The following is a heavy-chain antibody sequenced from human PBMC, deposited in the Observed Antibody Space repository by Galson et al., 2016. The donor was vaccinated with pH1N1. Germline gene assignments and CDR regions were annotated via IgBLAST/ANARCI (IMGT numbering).Heavy chain of an antibody. Sequence: SVKVSCKASGGTFSSYAINWVRQAPGQGLEWMGGIIPIFGTANYAQKFQGRVPITADESTSTAYMELSSLRTEDTAGYYCASPSRPPREIHLWSPNDAFDIWGQGTMVTVSS. V-gene: IGHV1-69*13. J-gene: IGHJ3*02. CDR3: ASPSRPPREIHLWSPNDAFDI. D-gene: IGHD5-18*01. CDR1: GGTFSSYA. CDR2: IIPIFGTA.